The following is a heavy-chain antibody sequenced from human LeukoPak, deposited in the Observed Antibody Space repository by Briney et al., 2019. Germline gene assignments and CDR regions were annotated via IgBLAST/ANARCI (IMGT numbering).Heavy chain of an antibody. J-gene: IGHJ6*02. CDR1: GGSFSGYY. V-gene: IGHV4-34*01. CDR2: INHSGST. D-gene: IGHD3-10*02. CDR3: ARGSNRVVRFYYGMDV. Sequence: PSETLSLTCAVYGGSFSGYYWSWIRRPPGKGLEWIGEINHSGSTNYNPSLKSRVTISVDTSKNQFSLKLSSVTAADTAVYYCARGSNRVVRFYYGMDVWGQGTTVTVSS.